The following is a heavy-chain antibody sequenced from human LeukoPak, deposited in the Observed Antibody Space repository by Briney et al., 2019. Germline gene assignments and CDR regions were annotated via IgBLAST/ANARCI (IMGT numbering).Heavy chain of an antibody. V-gene: IGHV3-74*01. D-gene: IGHD5-18*01. Sequence: GGSLRLSCAASGFTFSSYWMNWVRQAPGKGLVWVSRIASDGSSTTYADSVKGRFSISRDNAKNALYLQMNSLRAEDTAVYYCARDAVDTANAVWGQGTTVTVSS. J-gene: IGHJ6*02. CDR2: IASDGSST. CDR1: GFTFSSYW. CDR3: ARDAVDTANAV.